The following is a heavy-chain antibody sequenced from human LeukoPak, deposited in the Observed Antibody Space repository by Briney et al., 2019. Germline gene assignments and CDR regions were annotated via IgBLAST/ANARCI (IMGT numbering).Heavy chain of an antibody. CDR2: MYCTGRT. CDR1: GGSISSSTYY. V-gene: IGHV4-39*01. Sequence: PSETLSLTCTVSGGSISSSTYYWGWIRQPPGKGLEWIGSMYCTGRTYYNPSLKSRVTISVDTSKNQFSLRLRSVTAADTAVYYCARQGGSYIWFDPWGQGTLVTVSS. D-gene: IGHD1-26*01. J-gene: IGHJ5*02. CDR3: ARQGGSYIWFDP.